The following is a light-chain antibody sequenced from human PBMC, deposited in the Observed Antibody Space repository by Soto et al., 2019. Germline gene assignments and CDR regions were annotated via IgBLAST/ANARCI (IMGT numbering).Light chain of an antibody. V-gene: IGLV2-23*01. CDR1: SRDVGSYSL. J-gene: IGLJ1*01. Sequence: QSVLTQPASVSGSSGQSITISCTGNSRDVGSYSLLSWYQHHPGKAPKLIIYEDIKGPSGVSNRFSGSKSGNTASLRISGLQAEDEADYYCYTYAGGSTYLFGTGTKVTVL. CDR2: EDI. CDR3: YTYAGGSTYL.